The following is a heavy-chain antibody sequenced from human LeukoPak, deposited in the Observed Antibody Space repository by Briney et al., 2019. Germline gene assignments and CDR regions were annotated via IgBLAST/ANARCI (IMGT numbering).Heavy chain of an antibody. D-gene: IGHD3-22*01. Sequence: SGGSLRLSCAASGFTFSSYAMSWVRQAPGKGLEWVSEISGSGGSTYYADSVKGRFTISRDNSKNTLYLQMNSLRAEDTAVYYCAQVQAAVGGYYDISGYSHPFFDYWGQGTLVTVSS. CDR2: ISGSGGST. CDR1: GFTFSSYA. J-gene: IGHJ4*02. V-gene: IGHV3-23*01. CDR3: AQVQAAVGGYYDISGYSHPFFDY.